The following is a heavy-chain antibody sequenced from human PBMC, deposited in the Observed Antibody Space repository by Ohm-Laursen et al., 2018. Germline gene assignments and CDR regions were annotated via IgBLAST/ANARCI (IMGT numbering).Heavy chain of an antibody. J-gene: IGHJ4*02. CDR2: IYYSGST. CDR3: ARGRWIQDGGSTANDY. V-gene: IGHV4-39*01. D-gene: IGHD5-18*01. Sequence: GTLSLTCTVSGGSISSGGYYWSWIRQPPGKGLEWIGNIYYSGSTYYNPSLRSRVSISIHTSQNQFSLKLSSVTATDTAVYYCARGRWIQDGGSTANDYWGQGTLVTVSS. CDR1: GGSISSGGYY.